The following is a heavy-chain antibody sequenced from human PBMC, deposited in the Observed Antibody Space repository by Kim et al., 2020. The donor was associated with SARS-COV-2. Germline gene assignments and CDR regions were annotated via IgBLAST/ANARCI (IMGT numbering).Heavy chain of an antibody. CDR3: AKDGGKYSLVTKRERKWHFDL. V-gene: IGHV3-30*18. Sequence: GGSLRLSCSGAGFTFSRVAMHWVRQAPGKGLEWVAVVSYDGNNRYYADSVKGRFSISRDNSKSTLHLQMSSLRPEDTAVYFCAKDGGKYSLVTKRERKWHFDLRGRGTLVAVSS. J-gene: IGHJ2*01. D-gene: IGHD2-21*02. CDR1: GFTFSRVA. CDR2: VSYDGNNR.